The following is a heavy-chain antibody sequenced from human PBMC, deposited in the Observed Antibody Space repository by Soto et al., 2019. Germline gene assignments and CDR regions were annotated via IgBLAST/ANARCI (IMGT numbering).Heavy chain of an antibody. V-gene: IGHV4-34*01. D-gene: IGHD6-19*01. J-gene: IGHJ4*02. CDR1: GGSFSGYY. Sequence: SETLSLTCAVYGGSFSGYYWSWIRQPPGKGLEWIGEINHSGSTNYNPSLKSRVTISVDTSKNQFSLKLSSVTAADTAVYYCARGTGVTFWAVAGTWLDYWGQGTLVTVSS. CDR2: INHSGST. CDR3: ARGTGVTFWAVAGTWLDY.